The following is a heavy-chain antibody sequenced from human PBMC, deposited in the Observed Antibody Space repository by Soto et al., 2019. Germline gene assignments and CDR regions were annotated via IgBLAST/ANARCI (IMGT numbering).Heavy chain of an antibody. J-gene: IGHJ5*02. CDR2: INHSGST. CDR1: VGSFSDYY. Sequence: PSETLSLTSAFYVGSFSDYYWTCIRHSPGKWLEWIGEINHSGSTNYNPSLKSRVTMSVDTSKNQFSLKLSSVTTADTSVYYCARGVETKVAAAENWFEPLGQGTLVIVS. CDR3: ARGVETKVAAAENWFEP. D-gene: IGHD6-13*01. V-gene: IGHV4-34*01.